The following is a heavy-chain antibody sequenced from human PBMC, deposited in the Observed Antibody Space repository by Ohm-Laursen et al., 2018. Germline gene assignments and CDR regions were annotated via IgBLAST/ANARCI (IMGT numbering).Heavy chain of an antibody. J-gene: IGHJ4*02. CDR1: GGSISSYY. Sequence: SDTLSLTCTVSGGSISSYYWSWIRQPPGKGLEWIGYIYYSGSTNYNPSLKSRVTISVDTSKNQFSLKLSSVTAADTAVYYCASVSDDYVWGSYRYYYFDYWGQGTLVTVSS. CDR2: IYYSGST. CDR3: ASVSDDYVWGSYRYYYFDY. D-gene: IGHD3-16*02. V-gene: IGHV4-59*07.